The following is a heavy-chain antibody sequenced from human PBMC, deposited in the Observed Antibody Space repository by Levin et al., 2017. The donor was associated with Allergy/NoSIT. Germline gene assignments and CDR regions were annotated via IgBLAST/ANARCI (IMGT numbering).Heavy chain of an antibody. Sequence: GESLKISCAASGFTFSSYAMHWVRQAPGKGLEWVAVISYDGSNKYYADSVKGRFTISRDNSKNTLYLQMNSLRAEDTAVYYCARDRDGYNYIRSYFQHWGQGTLVTVSS. D-gene: IGHD5-24*01. CDR3: ARDRDGYNYIRSYFQH. CDR2: ISYDGSNK. CDR1: GFTFSSYA. J-gene: IGHJ1*01. V-gene: IGHV3-30*04.